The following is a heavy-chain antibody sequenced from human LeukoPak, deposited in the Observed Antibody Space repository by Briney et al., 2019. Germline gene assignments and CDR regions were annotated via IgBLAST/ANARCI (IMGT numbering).Heavy chain of an antibody. CDR1: GFTFSNYA. CDR3: AKDGHIVLWFGELSYPYYFDY. CDR2: ISYDGSNK. V-gene: IGHV3-30*04. Sequence: PGGSLRLSCAASGFTFSNYAMHWVRQAPGKGLEWVAVISYDGSNKYYADSVKGRFTISRDNSKNTLYLQMNSLRAEDTAVYYCAKDGHIVLWFGELSYPYYFDYWGQGTLVTVSS. D-gene: IGHD3-10*01. J-gene: IGHJ4*02.